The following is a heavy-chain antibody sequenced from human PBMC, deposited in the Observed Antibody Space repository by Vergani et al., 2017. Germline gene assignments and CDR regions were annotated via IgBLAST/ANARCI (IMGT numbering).Heavy chain of an antibody. CDR1: GRPLRTLSYY. J-gene: IGHJ4*02. CDR2: IYYSWRT. D-gene: IGHD2-2*01. V-gene: IGHV4-39*07. CDR3: ARARIVVVPAAYFDY. Sequence: QLPLQESGPGLVKPSETLSLPLTVPGRPLRTLSYYLGWLRPPPGTGLELIRSIYYSWRTYYNPSLKSRVTISVDTSKNQFSLKLSSVTAADTAVYYCARARIVVVPAAYFDYWGQGTLVTVSS.